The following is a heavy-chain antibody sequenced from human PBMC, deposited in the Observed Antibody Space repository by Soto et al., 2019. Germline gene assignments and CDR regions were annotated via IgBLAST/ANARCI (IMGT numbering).Heavy chain of an antibody. J-gene: IGHJ6*02. D-gene: IGHD2-15*01. Sequence: GESLKISCKGSGYSFAGYWITWVRQKPGKGLEWMGRIDPSDSQTYYSPSFRGHVTISVTKSITTVFLQWSSLRASDTAMYYCARHGSGGFAKYYYYYYGMDVWGQGTTVTVSS. V-gene: IGHV5-10-1*01. CDR1: GYSFAGYW. CDR2: IDPSDSQT. CDR3: ARHGSGGFAKYYYYYYGMDV.